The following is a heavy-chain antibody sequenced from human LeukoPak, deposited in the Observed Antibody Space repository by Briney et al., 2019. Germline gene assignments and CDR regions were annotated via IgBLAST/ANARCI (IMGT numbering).Heavy chain of an antibody. V-gene: IGHV4-59*01. CDR1: GASISSYY. CDR3: ARGPLGYCTNGVCYAGWFDP. D-gene: IGHD2-8*01. CDR2: IYYSGST. Sequence: PSETLSLTCTVSGASISSYYWSWIRQPPGKGLEWIGYIYYSGSTNYNPSPKSRVTISVDTSKNQFSLKLSSVTAADTAVYYCARGPLGYCTNGVCYAGWFDPWGQGTLVTVSS. J-gene: IGHJ5*02.